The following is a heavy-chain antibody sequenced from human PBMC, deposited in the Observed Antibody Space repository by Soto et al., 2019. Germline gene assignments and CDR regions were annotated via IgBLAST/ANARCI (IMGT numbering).Heavy chain of an antibody. CDR1: GYTFTSYD. CDR2: MNPNSGNT. V-gene: IGHV1-8*01. CDR3: ASGLYCSTTTCYTANWFDP. Sequence: ASVKVSCKASGYTFTSYDMNWVRQATGQRLEWMGWMNPNSGNTGYAQKFQGRVTMTRNTSITTAYMELSSLRSEDTAVYYCASGLYCSTTTCYTANWFDPWGQGTLVTVSS. D-gene: IGHD2-2*02. J-gene: IGHJ5*02.